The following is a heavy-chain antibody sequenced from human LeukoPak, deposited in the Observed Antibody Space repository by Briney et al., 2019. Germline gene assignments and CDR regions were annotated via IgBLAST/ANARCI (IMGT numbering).Heavy chain of an antibody. D-gene: IGHD3-10*01. J-gene: IGHJ4*02. CDR1: GFTFSTYS. V-gene: IGHV3-21*04. CDR3: AKDGNYGSGSPYYFDY. CDR2: ISSRSSYI. Sequence: GGSLRLSCAASGFTFSTYSMNWVRQAPGKGLEWVSSISSRSSYIDYADSLKGRFTISRDNAKNSLYLQMNSLRAEDTAVYYCAKDGNYGSGSPYYFDYWGQGTLVTVSS.